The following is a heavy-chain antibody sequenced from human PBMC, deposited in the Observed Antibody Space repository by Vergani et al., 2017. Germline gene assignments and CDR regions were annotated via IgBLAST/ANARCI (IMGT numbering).Heavy chain of an antibody. Sequence: QVQLVESGGGVVQPGRSLRLSCAASGFTFSSYAMHWVRQAPGKGLEWVAVISYDGSNKYYAVSVKGRFTISRDNSKNTLYLQMNSLRAEDTAVYYCARDFDLTRPMGLFGYWGQGTLVTVSS. CDR3: ARDFDLTRPMGLFGY. CDR2: ISYDGSNK. J-gene: IGHJ4*02. CDR1: GFTFSSYA. D-gene: IGHD3-3*01. V-gene: IGHV3-30-3*01.